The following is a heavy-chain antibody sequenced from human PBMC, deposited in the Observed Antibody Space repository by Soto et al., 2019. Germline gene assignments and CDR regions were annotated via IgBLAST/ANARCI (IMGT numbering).Heavy chain of an antibody. V-gene: IGHV1-69*06. J-gene: IGHJ3*02. CDR3: ASLGGYNVGRAFRI. D-gene: IGHD5-12*01. CDR1: GCTFSSYA. Sequence: SVKVSCKASGCTFSSYAISWVRQAPGQGLEWMGGIIPIFGTANYAQNFQGRVTITADKSTSTAYMELSSLRSEDTAVYYCASLGGYNVGRAFRILGQGTMVNVSS. CDR2: IIPIFGTA.